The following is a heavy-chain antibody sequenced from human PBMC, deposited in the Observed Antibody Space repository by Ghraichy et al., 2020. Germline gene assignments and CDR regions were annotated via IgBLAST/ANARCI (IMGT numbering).Heavy chain of an antibody. CDR3: ARHIGYYDYGDYDPREFDY. CDR1: GGSISSSSYY. V-gene: IGHV4-39*01. Sequence: SETLSLTCTVSGGSISSSSYYWGWIRQPPGKGLEWIGSIYYSGSTYYNPSLKSRVTISVDTSKNQFSLKLSSVTAADTAVYYCARHIGYYDYGDYDPREFDYWGQGTLVTVSS. D-gene: IGHD4-17*01. CDR2: IYYSGST. J-gene: IGHJ4*02.